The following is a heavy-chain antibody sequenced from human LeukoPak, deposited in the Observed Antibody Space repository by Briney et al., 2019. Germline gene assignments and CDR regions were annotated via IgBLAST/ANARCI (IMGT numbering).Heavy chain of an antibody. CDR3: ARDSPLDVVRDDAFDI. CDR2: IYHSGST. D-gene: IGHD3-22*01. CDR1: GGSISSGGYY. V-gene: IGHV4-30-2*01. J-gene: IGHJ3*02. Sequence: PSETLSLTCTVSGGSISSGGYYWSWIRQPPGKGLEWIGYIYHSGSTYYNPSLKSRVTISVDRSKNQFSLKLSAVTAADTAIYYCARDSPLDVVRDDAFDIWGQGTMVTVSS.